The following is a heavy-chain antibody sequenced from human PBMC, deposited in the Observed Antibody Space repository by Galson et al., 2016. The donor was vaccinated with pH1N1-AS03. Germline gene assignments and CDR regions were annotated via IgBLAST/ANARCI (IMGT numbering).Heavy chain of an antibody. CDR2: IYWDDDK. CDR3: AHRHGDYATWFDP. Sequence: PALVKPTQTLTLTCTLSGFSHSASGVAVAWIRQPPGKALEWLALIYWDDDKRYSPSLRDKLTITKDSSTNQVVLTMTNMDPVDTATYYCAHRHGDYATWFDPWGQGTLVTVSS. J-gene: IGHJ5*02. CDR1: GFSHSASGVA. D-gene: IGHD4-17*01. V-gene: IGHV2-5*02.